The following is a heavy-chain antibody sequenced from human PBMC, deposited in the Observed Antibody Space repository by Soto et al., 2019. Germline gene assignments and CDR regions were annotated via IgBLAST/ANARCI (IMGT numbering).Heavy chain of an antibody. V-gene: IGHV4-59*01. CDR2: IYYTGST. D-gene: IGHD1-26*01. CDR3: ARAVVPTTSWFDP. CDR1: SGSISTYY. J-gene: IGHJ5*02. Sequence: PSETLSLTCTVSSGSISTYYWSWIRQPPGKGLEWIGYIYYTGSTNYNPSLKTRVAISMDTSKNQFSLNLSSVTAADTAVYYCARAVVPTTSWFDPWGQGTLVTVSS.